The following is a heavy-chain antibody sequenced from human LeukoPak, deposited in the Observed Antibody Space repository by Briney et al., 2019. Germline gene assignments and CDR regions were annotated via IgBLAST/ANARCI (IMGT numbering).Heavy chain of an antibody. D-gene: IGHD3-10*01. CDR3: ARDSVLMVRGATFFDY. Sequence: ASVKVSCKASGYTFTSYGISWVRQAPGQGLEWMGWISAYNGNTNYAQKLQGRVTITTDTAKSTAYMELRSLRSDDTAVYYCARDSVLMVRGATFFDYWGQGTLVTVSS. CDR2: ISAYNGNT. V-gene: IGHV1-18*01. J-gene: IGHJ4*02. CDR1: GYTFTSYG.